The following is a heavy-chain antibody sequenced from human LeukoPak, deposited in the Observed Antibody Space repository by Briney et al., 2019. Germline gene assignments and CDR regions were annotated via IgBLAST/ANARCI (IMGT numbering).Heavy chain of an antibody. J-gene: IGHJ4*02. CDR3: ARDRQWLRRGYFDY. CDR1: GYTFTSYG. V-gene: IGHV1-18*01. D-gene: IGHD6-19*01. Sequence: ASVEVSCKASGYTFTSYGISWVRQAPGQGLEWMGWISAYNGNTNYAQKLQGRVTMTTDTSTSTAYMELRSLRSDDTAVYYCARDRQWLRRGYFDYWGQGTLVTVSS. CDR2: ISAYNGNT.